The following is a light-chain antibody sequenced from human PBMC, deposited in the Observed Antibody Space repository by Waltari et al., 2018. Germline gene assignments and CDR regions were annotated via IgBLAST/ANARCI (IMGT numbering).Light chain of an antibody. Sequence: QSALTQPPSASGSPGHSVTISCTGTSSYVGDYHYVSWYQQHPGKAPTLMIYEFSKRPSGVPDRFSGSKSGNTASLTVSGLQAEDEADYYCSSYAGSNRVFGGGTKLTVL. J-gene: IGLJ2*01. CDR3: SSYAGSNRV. V-gene: IGLV2-8*01. CDR1: SSYVGDYHY. CDR2: EFS.